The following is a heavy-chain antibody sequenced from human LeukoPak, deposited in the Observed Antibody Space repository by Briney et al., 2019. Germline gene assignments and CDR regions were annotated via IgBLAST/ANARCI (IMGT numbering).Heavy chain of an antibody. J-gene: IGHJ4*02. V-gene: IGHV4-59*01. CDR1: GGSFSTYY. CDR3: ARGTHSSSPIPLDY. CDR2: IHYSGST. Sequence: PSETLSLTCGVYGGSFSTYYWSWIRQPPGKGLEWIGYIHYSGSTNYNPSLNSRVTISVDTSKNQFSLKVNSVTAADTAVYYCARGTHSSSPIPLDYWGQGTLVTVSS. D-gene: IGHD6-6*01.